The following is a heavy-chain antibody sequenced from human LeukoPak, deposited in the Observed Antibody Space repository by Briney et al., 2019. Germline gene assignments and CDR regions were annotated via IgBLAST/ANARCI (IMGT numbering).Heavy chain of an antibody. Sequence: SGGSLRLSCAASEFTFSNHYMDWVRQAPGKGLEWVGRTRNKANSYTTEYAASVKGRFTISRDDSKNSLYLQMNSLKTEDTVVYYCARVRYCSSTSCRGALDIWGQGTMVTVSS. V-gene: IGHV3-72*01. CDR3: ARVRYCSSTSCRGALDI. D-gene: IGHD2-2*01. CDR2: TRNKANSYTT. J-gene: IGHJ3*02. CDR1: EFTFSNHY.